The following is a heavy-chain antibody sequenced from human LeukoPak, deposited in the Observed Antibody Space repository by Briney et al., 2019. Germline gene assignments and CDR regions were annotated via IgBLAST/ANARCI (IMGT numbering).Heavy chain of an antibody. J-gene: IGHJ4*02. CDR2: IIPIFGTA. Sequence: EASVNVSCKASGGTFSSYAISWVRQAPGQGLEWMGGIIPIFGTANYAQKFQGRVTITADESTSTAYMELSSLRSEDTAVYYCARRDPVMVTIDYWGQGTLVTVSS. CDR1: GGTFSSYA. D-gene: IGHD5-18*01. CDR3: ARRDPVMVTIDY. V-gene: IGHV1-69*13.